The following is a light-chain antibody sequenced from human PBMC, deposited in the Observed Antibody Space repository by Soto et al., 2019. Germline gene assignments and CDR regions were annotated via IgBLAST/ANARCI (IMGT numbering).Light chain of an antibody. Sequence: EIVLTQSPGTLSLSPGERATLSCRASQSVSSNYLAWYQQKPGQAPRLLIYGASSRATGIPDRFSGRGSGTDFTLTISRREPGDFAVYYCQQYGGSPWTFGQGTKVEIK. CDR3: QQYGGSPWT. V-gene: IGKV3-20*01. CDR2: GAS. CDR1: QSVSSNY. J-gene: IGKJ1*01.